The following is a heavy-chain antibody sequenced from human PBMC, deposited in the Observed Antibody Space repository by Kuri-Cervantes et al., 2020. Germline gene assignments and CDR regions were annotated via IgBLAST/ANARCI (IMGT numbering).Heavy chain of an antibody. CDR1: GYTFTSYG. J-gene: IGHJ4*02. Sequence: ASVKVSCKASGYTFTSYGISWVRQAPGQGLEWMGWISAYNGNTNYAQKLQGRVTMTTDTSTSTAYMELRSLRSDDTAVYYCARDNLNVCDYYDSSGYYYFPYWGQGTLVTVSS. CDR2: ISAYNGNT. V-gene: IGHV1-18*01. CDR3: ARDNLNVCDYYDSSGYYYFPY. D-gene: IGHD3-22*01.